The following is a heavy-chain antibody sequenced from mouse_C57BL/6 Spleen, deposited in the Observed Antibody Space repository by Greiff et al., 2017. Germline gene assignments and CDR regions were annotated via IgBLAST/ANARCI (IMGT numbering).Heavy chain of an antibody. CDR1: GYAFSSSW. Sequence: VQLQQSGPELVKPGASVKISCKASGYAFSSSWMNWVKQRPGKGLEWIGRIYPGDGDTNYNGKCKGKAPLTADKSSSTAYMQLSSLTSEDSAVYFCASSYSNYGYFDVWGTGTTVTVSS. J-gene: IGHJ1*03. CDR3: ASSYSNYGYFDV. CDR2: IYPGDGDT. V-gene: IGHV1-82*01. D-gene: IGHD2-5*01.